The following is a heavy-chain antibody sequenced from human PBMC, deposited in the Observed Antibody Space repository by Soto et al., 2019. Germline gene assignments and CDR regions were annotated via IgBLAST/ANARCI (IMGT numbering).Heavy chain of an antibody. V-gene: IGHV3-64*01. Sequence: EKSLEYVSAISSNGGSTYYANSVKGRFTISRDNSTNTLYLQMGSLRAEDMAVYFFARVGGSGSYYYYYMDVSGKRTSVSVSS. CDR3: ARVGGSGSYYYYYMDV. D-gene: IGHD3-10*01. CDR2: ISSNGGST. J-gene: IGHJ6*03.